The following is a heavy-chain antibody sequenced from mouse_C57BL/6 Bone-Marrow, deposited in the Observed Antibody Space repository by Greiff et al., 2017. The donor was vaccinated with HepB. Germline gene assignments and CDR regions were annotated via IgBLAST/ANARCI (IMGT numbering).Heavy chain of an antibody. D-gene: IGHD1-1*01. Sequence: VQLQQSGAELMKPGASVKLSCKATGYTFTGYWIEWVKQRPGHGLEWIGEILPGSGSTNYNEKFKGKATFTADTSSNTAYMQLSSLTTEDSAIYYCARELYYYGSSYWYFDVWGTGTTVTVSS. CDR2: ILPGSGST. CDR1: GYTFTGYW. J-gene: IGHJ1*03. V-gene: IGHV1-9*01. CDR3: ARELYYYGSSYWYFDV.